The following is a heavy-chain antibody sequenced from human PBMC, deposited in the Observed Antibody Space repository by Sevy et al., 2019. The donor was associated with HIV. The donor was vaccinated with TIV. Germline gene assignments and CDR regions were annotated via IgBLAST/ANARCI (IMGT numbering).Heavy chain of an antibody. CDR1: EYSFTSYW. V-gene: IGHV5-51*01. CDR3: ARQGDYGDYRGFYYDMDV. Sequence: GESLKISCKGSEYSFTSYWIGWVRQMPGKGLEWMGIIYPDDSNTRYSPSFQGLVTISADKSINTAYLQWSSLKASDTAMYYCARQGDYGDYRGFYYDMDVWGQGTTVTVSS. D-gene: IGHD4-17*01. CDR2: IYPDDSNT. J-gene: IGHJ6*02.